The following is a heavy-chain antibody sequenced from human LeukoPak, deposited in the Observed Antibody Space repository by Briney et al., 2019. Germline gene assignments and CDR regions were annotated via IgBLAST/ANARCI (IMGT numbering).Heavy chain of an antibody. J-gene: IGHJ4*02. CDR3: AGRTPGAYFDY. CDR1: GFTFSSYW. V-gene: IGHV3-7*03. CDR2: IKQDGSEK. Sequence: GGSLRLSCAASGFTFSSYWMSWVRQAPGKGLEWVANIKQDGSEKYYVDSVKGRFTISRDNAKNSLYLQTNSLRAEDTAVYYCAGRTPGAYFDYWGQGTPVTVSS. D-gene: IGHD4-17*01.